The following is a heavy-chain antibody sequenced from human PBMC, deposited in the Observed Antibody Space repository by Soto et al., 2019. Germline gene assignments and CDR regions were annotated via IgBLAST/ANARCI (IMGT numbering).Heavy chain of an antibody. CDR2: IYSGGST. Sequence: PGGSLRLSCAASGFTVSSNYMSWVRQAPGKGLEWVSVIYSGGSTYYADSVKGRFTISRHNSKNTLYLQMNSLRAEDTAVYYCARDCSSTSCYANLGAFDIWGQGTMVTVSS. CDR1: GFTVSSNY. CDR3: ARDCSSTSCYANLGAFDI. J-gene: IGHJ3*02. D-gene: IGHD2-2*01. V-gene: IGHV3-53*04.